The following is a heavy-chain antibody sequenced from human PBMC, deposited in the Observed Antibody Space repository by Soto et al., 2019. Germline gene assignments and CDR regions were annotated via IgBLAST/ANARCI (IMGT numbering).Heavy chain of an antibody. J-gene: IGHJ4*02. Sequence: QIQLQESGPGLVKPSQTLSLTCTISGGSIREGGYYWTWIRQHPEKGLEWIGFIYHDGGIYYNPSFKSRVTMSVDDSKRQFSLRLTSMTAADAAVYYCAAERGDTAATRFLVYSGQGTLVTVSS. CDR2: IYHDGGI. CDR3: AAERGDTAATRFLVY. V-gene: IGHV4-31*03. CDR1: GGSIREGGYY. D-gene: IGHD5-18*01.